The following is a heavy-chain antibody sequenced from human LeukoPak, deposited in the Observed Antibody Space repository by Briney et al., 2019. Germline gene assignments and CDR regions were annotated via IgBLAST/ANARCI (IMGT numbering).Heavy chain of an antibody. CDR1: GYTFTGYY. CDR3: ARAGFSSSSPDY. CDR2: INPNSGGT. Sequence: ASVKVSCKASGYTFTGYYMHWVRQAPGQGLEWMGWINPNSGGTNYAQKFQGRVTMTRDTSISTAYMGLSRLRSDDTAVYYCARAGFSSSSPDYWGQGTLVTVSS. V-gene: IGHV1-2*02. D-gene: IGHD6-13*01. J-gene: IGHJ4*02.